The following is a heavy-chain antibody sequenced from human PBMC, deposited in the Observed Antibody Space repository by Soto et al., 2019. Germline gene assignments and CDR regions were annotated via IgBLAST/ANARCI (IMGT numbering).Heavy chain of an antibody. CDR1: GFSFSSAW. V-gene: IGHV3-15*07. Sequence: EAQLVESGGGLVKPGGSLRLSCAASGFSFSSAWMIWVRQAPGKGLEWVGRIKSKVHGETTDYAAPVKGRFTISRDDSKNTVFLQMNSLETEDTAVYYCTRGVDGYNPFDYWGQGTLVTVSS. D-gene: IGHD5-12*01. CDR3: TRGVDGYNPFDY. J-gene: IGHJ4*02. CDR2: IKSKVHGETT.